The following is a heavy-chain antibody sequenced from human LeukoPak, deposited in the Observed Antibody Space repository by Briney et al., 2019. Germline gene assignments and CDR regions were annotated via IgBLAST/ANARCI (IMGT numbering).Heavy chain of an antibody. J-gene: IGHJ4*02. Sequence: GGSLRLSCAASGFTFNNYEMNWVRQPPGKGLEWVSYISSSGRTMFYADSVKGRFTISRDNAKNSLYLQMNSLRAEDTAVYYCARGGPAAGRFDYWGQGTLVTVSS. CDR3: ARGGPAAGRFDY. V-gene: IGHV3-48*03. CDR1: GFTFNNYE. CDR2: ISSSGRTM. D-gene: IGHD6-13*01.